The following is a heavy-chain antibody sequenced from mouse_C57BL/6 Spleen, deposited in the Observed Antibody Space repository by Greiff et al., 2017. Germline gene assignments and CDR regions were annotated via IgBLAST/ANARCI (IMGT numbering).Heavy chain of an antibody. CDR2: IRHTANGYTT. J-gene: IGHJ3*01. CDR3: ARYDGYYAFFAY. CDR1: GFTFTDYY. V-gene: IGHV7-3*01. Sequence: EVKLVESGGGLVQPGGSLSLSCAASGFTFTDYYMSWVRQPPGTALEWLGFIRHTANGYTTEYSASVKGRFTISRANPQSILYLRMTAVEAEDSATYCCARYDGYYAFFAYWGQGALVTVS. D-gene: IGHD2-3*01.